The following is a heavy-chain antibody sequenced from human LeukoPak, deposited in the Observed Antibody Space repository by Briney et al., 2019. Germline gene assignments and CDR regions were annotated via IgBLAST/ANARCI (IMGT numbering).Heavy chain of an antibody. CDR1: GGSFSGYY. Sequence: SETLSLTCAVYGGSFSGYYWSWIRQPPGKGLEWIGEINHSGSTNYNPSLKSRVTISVDTSKNQFSLKLSSVTAADTAVYYCARHADSSGWYKYFDYWGQGTLVTVSS. V-gene: IGHV4-34*01. J-gene: IGHJ4*02. D-gene: IGHD6-19*01. CDR3: ARHADSSGWYKYFDY. CDR2: INHSGST.